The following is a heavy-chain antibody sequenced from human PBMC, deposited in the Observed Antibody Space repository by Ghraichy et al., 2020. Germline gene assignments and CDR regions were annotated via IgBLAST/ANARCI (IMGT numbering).Heavy chain of an antibody. J-gene: IGHJ3*02. CDR1: GFTFTSSA. V-gene: IGHV1-58*01. Sequence: SVKVSCKASGFTFTSSAVQWVRQARGQRLEWIGWIVVGSGNTNYAQKFQERVTITRDMSTSTAYMELSSLRSEDTAVYYCAADSGSSWSGAFDIWGQGTMVTVSS. CDR2: IVVGSGNT. D-gene: IGHD6-13*01. CDR3: AADSGSSWSGAFDI.